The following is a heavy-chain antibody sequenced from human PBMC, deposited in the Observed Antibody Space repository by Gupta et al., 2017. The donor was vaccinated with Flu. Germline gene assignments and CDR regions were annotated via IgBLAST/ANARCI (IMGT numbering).Heavy chain of an antibody. Sequence: GLEWVSSISSSSSYIYYADSVKGRFTISRDNAKNSLYLQMNSLRAEDTAVYYCARSYHFMITFGGVKYGMDVWGQGTTVTVSS. D-gene: IGHD3-16*01. CDR2: ISSSSSYI. CDR3: ARSYHFMITFGGVKYGMDV. V-gene: IGHV3-21*01. J-gene: IGHJ6*02.